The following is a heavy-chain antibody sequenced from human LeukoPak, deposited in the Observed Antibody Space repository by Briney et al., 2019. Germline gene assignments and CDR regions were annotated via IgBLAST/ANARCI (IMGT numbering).Heavy chain of an antibody. CDR2: IYHSGST. Sequence: PSETLSLTCTVSGGSISSGYYWGWIRQPPGKGLEWIGSIYHSGSTYYNPSLKSRVTISVDTSKNQFSLKLSSVTAADTAVYYCARSGYSYGYVYWGQGTLVTVSS. D-gene: IGHD5-18*01. CDR3: ARSGYSYGYVY. J-gene: IGHJ4*02. V-gene: IGHV4-38-2*02. CDR1: GGSISSGYY.